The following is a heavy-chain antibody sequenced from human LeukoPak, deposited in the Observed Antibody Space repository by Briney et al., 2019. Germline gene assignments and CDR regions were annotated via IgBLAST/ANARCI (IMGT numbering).Heavy chain of an antibody. CDR2: IKPNSGAT. J-gene: IGHJ4*02. Sequence: GASVKVSCKASGYTFTAYYIHWVRQAPGQGLEWMGWIKPNSGATSYPQKFQGRVTMTRDTSISTTYMELSSLRSDDTAVYYCARGDGSIDYWGQGTLVTVSS. V-gene: IGHV1-2*02. CDR1: GYTFTAYY. D-gene: IGHD6-6*01. CDR3: ARGDGSIDY.